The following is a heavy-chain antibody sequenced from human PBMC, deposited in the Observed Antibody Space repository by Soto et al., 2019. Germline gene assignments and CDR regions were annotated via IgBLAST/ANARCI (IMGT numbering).Heavy chain of an antibody. CDR3: AKGRWVGQMWFDI. J-gene: IGHJ3*02. CDR2: ISAGGGNT. D-gene: IGHD1-26*01. Sequence: EVQLLESGGGLVQPGGSLRLSCAASGFTFSSYAMSWVRQAPGKGLEWVSDISAGGGNTNYADSVKGRFTISRDNSKNTLYLQMNSLRAEDTAVYYCAKGRWVGQMWFDIWGQGTMVTVSS. V-gene: IGHV3-23*01. CDR1: GFTFSSYA.